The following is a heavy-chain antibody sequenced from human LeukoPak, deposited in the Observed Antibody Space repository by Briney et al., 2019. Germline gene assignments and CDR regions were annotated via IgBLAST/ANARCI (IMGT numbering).Heavy chain of an antibody. J-gene: IGHJ6*04. CDR2: ISYDGSNK. CDR1: GFTFSSYA. D-gene: IGHD2-15*01. Sequence: GGSLRLSCAASGFTFSSYAMHWVRQAPGKGLEWVAVISYDGSNKYCADSVKDRFTISRDNSKNTLYLQMSSLRAEDTAVYYCGRDRDRDIIGDGLDVWGKGTTVTVSS. V-gene: IGHV3-30*04. CDR3: GRDRDRDIIGDGLDV.